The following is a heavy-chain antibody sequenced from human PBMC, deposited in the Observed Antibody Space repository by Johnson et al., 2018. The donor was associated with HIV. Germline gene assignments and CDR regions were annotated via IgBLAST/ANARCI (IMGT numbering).Heavy chain of an antibody. CDR2: ISYDGNSK. CDR3: ARALRDAFDI. D-gene: IGHD4-17*01. Sequence: QVQLVESGGGVVHPGGSLRLSCAASGFTFSTFAIHWVRQAPGKGLDCVAVISYDGNSKYYADSVRGRFTISRDNSKNALFLQMNSQRAEDTSLYYCARALRDAFDIWGQGTMVTVSS. J-gene: IGHJ3*02. CDR1: GFTFSTFA. V-gene: IGHV3-30*04.